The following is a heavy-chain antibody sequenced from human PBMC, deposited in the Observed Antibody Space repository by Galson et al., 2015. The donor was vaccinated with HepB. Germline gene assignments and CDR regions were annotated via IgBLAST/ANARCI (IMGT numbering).Heavy chain of an antibody. CDR2: MSAYNGNT. CDR3: ARRPGTSYYDSSGFYADY. CDR1: GYTFTSYD. J-gene: IGHJ4*02. D-gene: IGHD3-22*01. Sequence: SVKVSCKASGYTFTSYDINWVRQATGQGLEWMGWMSAYNGNTNYAQKLQGRVTMTTDTSTSTAYMELRSLRSDDTAVYYCARRPGTSYYDSSGFYADYWGQGTLVTVSS. V-gene: IGHV1-18*01.